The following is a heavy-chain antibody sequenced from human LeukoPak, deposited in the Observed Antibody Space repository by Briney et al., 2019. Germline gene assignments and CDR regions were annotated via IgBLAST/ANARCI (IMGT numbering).Heavy chain of an antibody. J-gene: IGHJ6*04. D-gene: IGHD3-10*01. CDR3: AREGGVVRGVWRYGMDV. V-gene: IGHV1-46*01. Sequence: ASVKVSCKTSGYTFTDYYMHWVRQAPGQGLEWMGIINPSGGSTSYAQKFQGRVTMTRDTSTSTVYMELSSLRSEDTAVYYCAREGGVVRGVWRYGMDVWGKGTTVTVSS. CDR2: INPSGGST. CDR1: GYTFTDYY.